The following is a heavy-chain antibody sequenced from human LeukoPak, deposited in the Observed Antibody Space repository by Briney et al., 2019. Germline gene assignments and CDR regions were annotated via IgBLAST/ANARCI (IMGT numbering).Heavy chain of an antibody. V-gene: IGHV4-59*01. Sequence: PSETLSLTCTVSGGSISSYYWSWIRQPPGKGLEWIGYIYYSGSTNYNPSLKSRVTISVDTSKNQFSLKLSSVTAADTAVYYCASKDSSSWYPGGFDPWGQGTLVTVSS. D-gene: IGHD6-13*01. CDR2: IYYSGST. J-gene: IGHJ5*02. CDR3: ASKDSSSWYPGGFDP. CDR1: GGSISSYY.